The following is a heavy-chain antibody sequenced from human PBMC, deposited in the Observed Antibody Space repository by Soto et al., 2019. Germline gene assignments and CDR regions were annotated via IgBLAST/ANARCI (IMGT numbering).Heavy chain of an antibody. V-gene: IGHV3-73*01. CDR1: GFTFSGSA. CDR3: TRHIWNYYDSSGYYSYYYYGMDV. CDR2: IRSKANSYAT. J-gene: IGHJ6*02. D-gene: IGHD3-22*01. Sequence: GGSVRLSCAASGFTFSGSAMHWVRQASGKGLEWVGRIRSKANSYATAYAASVKGRFTISRDDSKNTAYLQMNSLKTEDTAVYYCTRHIWNYYDSSGYYSYYYYGMDVWGQGTTVTVSS.